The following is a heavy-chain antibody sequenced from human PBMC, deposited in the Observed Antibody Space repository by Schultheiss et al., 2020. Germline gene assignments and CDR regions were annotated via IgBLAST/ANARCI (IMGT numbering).Heavy chain of an antibody. V-gene: IGHV1-69*02. D-gene: IGHD2-15*01. J-gene: IGHJ4*02. CDR1: GGTFSSYT. Sequence: SVKVSCKASGGTFSSYTISWVRQAPGQGLEWMGRIIPILGIANYAQKFQGRVTITADKSTSTAYMELSSLRSEDTAVYYCARAGNIVVVVADPQGFDYWGQGTLVTVSS. CDR2: IIPILGIA. CDR3: ARAGNIVVVVADPQGFDY.